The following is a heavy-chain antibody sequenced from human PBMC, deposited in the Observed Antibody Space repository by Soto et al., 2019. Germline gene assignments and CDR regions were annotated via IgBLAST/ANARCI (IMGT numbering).Heavy chain of an antibody. Sequence: GGSLRLSCAASGFTFSSYAMSWVRQAPGKGLEWVSAISGSGGSTYYADSVKGRFTISRDNSKNTLYLQMNSLRAEDTAVYYCAKDLPGDYDFWSGYYPHFDYWGQGTLVTVSS. V-gene: IGHV3-23*01. CDR1: GFTFSSYA. CDR2: ISGSGGST. CDR3: AKDLPGDYDFWSGYYPHFDY. D-gene: IGHD3-3*01. J-gene: IGHJ4*02.